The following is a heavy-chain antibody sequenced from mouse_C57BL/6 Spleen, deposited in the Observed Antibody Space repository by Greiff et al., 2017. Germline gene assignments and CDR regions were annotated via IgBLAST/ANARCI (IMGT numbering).Heavy chain of an antibody. CDR2: ISSGGSYT. V-gene: IGHV5-6*01. CDR1: GFTFSSYG. D-gene: IGHD1-1*01. J-gene: IGHJ2*01. CDR3: AKLRSSFDY. Sequence: EVKLMESGGDLVKPGGSLKLSCAASGFTFSSYGMSWVRQTPDKRLEWVATISSGGSYTYYPDSVKGRFTISRDNAKNTLYLQMSSLKSEDTAMYYCAKLRSSFDYWGQGTTLTVSS.